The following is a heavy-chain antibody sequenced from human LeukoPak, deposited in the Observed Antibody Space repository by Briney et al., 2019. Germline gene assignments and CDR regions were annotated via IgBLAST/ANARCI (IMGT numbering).Heavy chain of an antibody. Sequence: PGGSLRLSCAASGFTFSSYWMHWVRQAPGKGLVWVSRMNNDGSSTIYADSVKGRFTISRDNAKNTLYLQMNSLRAEDMAVYYCARADGSGWLTYWGQGTLVTVSS. J-gene: IGHJ4*02. CDR3: ARADGSGWLTY. V-gene: IGHV3-74*01. D-gene: IGHD6-19*01. CDR2: MNNDGSST. CDR1: GFTFSSYW.